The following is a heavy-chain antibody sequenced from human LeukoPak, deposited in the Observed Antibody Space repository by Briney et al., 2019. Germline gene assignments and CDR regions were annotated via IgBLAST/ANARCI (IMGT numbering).Heavy chain of an antibody. J-gene: IGHJ4*02. D-gene: IGHD3-10*01. CDR2: IYRSGSN. V-gene: IGHV4-4*07. CDR3: AREVSESSGRILDY. Sequence: PSETLSLTCTVSSGSINGYYWTWVRQPAGKGLEWIGPIYRSGSNNYNPSLKSRVSMSVATPKNQFSLNLNSVTAADTAVYYCAREVSESSGRILDYWGLGTLVTVSS. CDR1: SGSINGYY.